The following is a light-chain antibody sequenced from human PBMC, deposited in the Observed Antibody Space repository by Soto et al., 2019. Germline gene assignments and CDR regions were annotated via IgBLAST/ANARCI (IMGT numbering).Light chain of an antibody. Sequence: QSALTQPASVSGSPGQSITISCTGTSSDVGGYKYVSWYQQHPGKAPKLMIYEVSNRPSGVSNRFSGSKSGNTASLTISGLQAEDESDYYCSSYTSSITHWVFGGGTKLTVL. V-gene: IGLV2-14*01. CDR2: EVS. J-gene: IGLJ3*02. CDR3: SSYTSSITHWV. CDR1: SSDVGGYKY.